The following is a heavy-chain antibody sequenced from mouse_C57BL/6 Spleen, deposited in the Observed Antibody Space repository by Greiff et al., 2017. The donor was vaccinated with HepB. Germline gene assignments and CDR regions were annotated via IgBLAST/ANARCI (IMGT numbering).Heavy chain of an antibody. J-gene: IGHJ1*03. V-gene: IGHV1-26*01. CDR3: ARRDYDSNYVWYFDV. D-gene: IGHD2-5*01. Sequence: VQLQQSGPELVKPGASVKISCKASGYTFTDYYMNWVKQSHGKSLEWIGDINPNNGGTSYNQKFKGKATVTVDKSSSTDYMELRSLTSEDSAVYYCARRDYDSNYVWYFDVWGTGTTVTVSS. CDR1: GYTFTDYY. CDR2: INPNNGGT.